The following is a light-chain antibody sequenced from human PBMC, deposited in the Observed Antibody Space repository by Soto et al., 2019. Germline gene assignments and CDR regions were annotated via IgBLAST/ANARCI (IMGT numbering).Light chain of an antibody. CDR3: QQHSYLPLT. CDR1: QSLTRN. CDR2: GAS. J-gene: IGKJ4*01. V-gene: IGKV3D-15*01. Sequence: ESVMTKSPATLSVSPGEIVTRSCTASQSLTRNLAWYQHKPGQSPRLLIYGASSRATGIPDRFSGSGSGTEFTLTISSLEPDDFTVYYCQQHSYLPLTFGGGGKVDIK.